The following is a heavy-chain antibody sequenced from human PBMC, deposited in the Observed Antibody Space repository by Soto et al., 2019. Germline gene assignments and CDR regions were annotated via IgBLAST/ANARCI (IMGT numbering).Heavy chain of an antibody. Sequence: QVQLVQSGAEVKVPGASVKVSCKTSGYIFTGYYLHWLRQAPGQGLEWMGWINPSSGSAHSAQKFQGWVTMTRDRSMSTASMELTRLTSDDSAVYYCARGYSSSGVLDFWGQGTLVTVSS. CDR2: INPSSGSA. D-gene: IGHD3-10*01. CDR3: ARGYSSSGVLDF. V-gene: IGHV1-2*04. J-gene: IGHJ4*02. CDR1: GYIFTGYY.